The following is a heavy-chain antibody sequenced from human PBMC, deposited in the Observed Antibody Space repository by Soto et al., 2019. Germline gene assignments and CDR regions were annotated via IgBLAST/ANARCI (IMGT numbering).Heavy chain of an antibody. Sequence: GGSLRLSCAAFGFTFSGSWMDWARQVPGKGPEWVANINQDGSGKNYVDSVKGRFTISRDNAKNSLYLQMNSLRAEDTAVYYCASLGRHGWGQGTTVTVSS. V-gene: IGHV3-7*01. CDR3: ASLGRHG. CDR1: GFTFSGSW. D-gene: IGHD3-16*01. CDR2: INQDGSGK. J-gene: IGHJ6*02.